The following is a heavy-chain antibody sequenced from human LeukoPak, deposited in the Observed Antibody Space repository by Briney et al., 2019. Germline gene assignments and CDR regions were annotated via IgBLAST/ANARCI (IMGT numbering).Heavy chain of an antibody. CDR3: AREGTLLGAFDI. CDR2: IYHSGST. J-gene: IGHJ3*02. CDR1: GGSISSGGYY. Sequence: SETLSLTCTVSGGSISSGGYYWSWIRQPPGKGLEWIGYIYHSGSTYYNPSLKSRVTISVDKSKNQFSLKLSSVTAADTAVYYCAREGTLLGAFDIWGQGTMVTVSS. V-gene: IGHV4-30-2*01.